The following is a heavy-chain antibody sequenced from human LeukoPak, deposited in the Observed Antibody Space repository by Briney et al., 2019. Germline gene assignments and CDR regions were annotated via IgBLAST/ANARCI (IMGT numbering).Heavy chain of an antibody. D-gene: IGHD3-22*01. CDR1: GFTFDDYA. CDR2: ISGSGDRT. V-gene: IGHV3-23*01. CDR3: GKEVPARCCYWVDC. J-gene: IGHJ4*02. Sequence: GRSLRLSCAASGFTFDDYAMHWVRQAPGKGLEWVSTISGSGDRTNYADSVKGRFTLSRDSSRNTLYLEMNSLRAEDTAVYYCGKEVPARCCYWVDCWGQGTLVTVSS.